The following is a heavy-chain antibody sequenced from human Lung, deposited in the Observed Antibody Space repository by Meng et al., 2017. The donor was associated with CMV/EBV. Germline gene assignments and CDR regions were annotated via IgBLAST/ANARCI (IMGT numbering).Heavy chain of an antibody. Sequence: GESXKISCAASGFTFSRYTMNWVRQAPGKGPEWVSSISSSSGYIYYADSAKGRFTISRDNAKNSLFLQMRSLRAEDTAVYYCARDRVPEPPLEWPQLWGENFWXQGAXVTVSS. V-gene: IGHV3-21*01. CDR3: ARDRVPEPPLEWPQLWGENF. J-gene: IGHJ4*02. D-gene: IGHD3-3*01. CDR2: ISSSSGYI. CDR1: GFTFSRYT.